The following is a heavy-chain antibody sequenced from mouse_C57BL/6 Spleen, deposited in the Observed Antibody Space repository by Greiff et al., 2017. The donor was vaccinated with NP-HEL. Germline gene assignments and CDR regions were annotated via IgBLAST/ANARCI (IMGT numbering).Heavy chain of an antibody. CDR1: GYTFTDYY. J-gene: IGHJ4*01. Sequence: QVQLKESGAELVRPGASVKLSCKASGYTFTDYYINWVKQRPGQGLEWIARIYPGSGNTYYNEKFKGKATLTAEKSSSTAYMQLSSLTSEDSAVYFCAREVVAPYYYAMDYWGQGTSVTVSS. D-gene: IGHD1-1*01. V-gene: IGHV1-76*01. CDR3: AREVVAPYYYAMDY. CDR2: IYPGSGNT.